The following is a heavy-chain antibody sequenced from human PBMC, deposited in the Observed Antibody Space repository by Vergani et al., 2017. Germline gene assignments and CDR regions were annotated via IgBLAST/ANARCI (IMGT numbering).Heavy chain of an antibody. V-gene: IGHV1-69*01. CDR1: GGTFSSYA. CDR2: IIPIFGTA. J-gene: IGHJ6*03. D-gene: IGHD6-13*01. Sequence: QVQLVQSGAEVKKPGSSVKVSCKASGGTFSSYAISWVRQAPGQGLEWMGGIIPIFGTANYAQKFQGRVTITADESTSKAYMELSSLRSEDTAVYYCARPGIAAAEPYYYYDMDVWGKGTTVTVSS. CDR3: ARPGIAAAEPYYYYDMDV.